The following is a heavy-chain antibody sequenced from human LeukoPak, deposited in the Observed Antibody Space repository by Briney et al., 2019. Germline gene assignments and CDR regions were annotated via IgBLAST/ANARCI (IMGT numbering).Heavy chain of an antibody. CDR2: IYHSGST. J-gene: IGHJ4*02. D-gene: IGHD7-27*01. Sequence: PSETLSLTCTVSGGSINSSSYYWGWIRQPPGKGLGWIGSIYHSGSTYYNSSLKSRVTISVDTSKNQFSLKLNSVTAADTAVYYCARPYKNWGFVYWGQGTLVTVSS. CDR3: ARPYKNWGFVY. CDR1: GGSINSSSYY. V-gene: IGHV4-39*01.